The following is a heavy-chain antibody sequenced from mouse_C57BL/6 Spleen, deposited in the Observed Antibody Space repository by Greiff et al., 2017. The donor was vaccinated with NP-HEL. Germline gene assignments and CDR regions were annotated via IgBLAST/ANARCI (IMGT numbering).Heavy chain of an antibody. J-gene: IGHJ2*01. V-gene: IGHV1-82*01. Sequence: VQLKQSGPELVKPGASVKISCKASGYAFSSSWMNWVKQRPGKGLEWIGRIYPGDGDTNYNGKFKGKATLTADKSSSTAYMQHSSLTSEDSAVYFCARLGPYYFDYWGQGTTLTVSS. CDR3: ARLGPYYFDY. D-gene: IGHD4-1*01. CDR2: IYPGDGDT. CDR1: GYAFSSSW.